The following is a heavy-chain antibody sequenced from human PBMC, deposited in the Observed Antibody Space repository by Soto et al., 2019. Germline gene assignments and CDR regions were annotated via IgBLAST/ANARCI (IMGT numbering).Heavy chain of an antibody. CDR3: AKDHIAAPFDY. D-gene: IGHD6-6*01. Sequence: GGSLRLSCAASGFTFSSYGMHWVRRAPGKGLEWVAVISYDGSNKYYADSVKGRFTISRDNSKNTLYLQMNSLRAEDTAVYYCAKDHIAAPFDYWGQGTLVTVS. CDR1: GFTFSSYG. J-gene: IGHJ4*02. V-gene: IGHV3-30*18. CDR2: ISYDGSNK.